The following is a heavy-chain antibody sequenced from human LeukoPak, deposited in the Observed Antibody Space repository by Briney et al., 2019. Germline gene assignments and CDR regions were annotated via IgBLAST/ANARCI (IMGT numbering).Heavy chain of an antibody. Sequence: ASVKVSCKASGYIFTSFDINWVRQATGQGLEWMGWMNPNSGNTGYAQKFQGRVTITRNTSISTAYMELSSLTSEDTAVYYCARGRDYSNYGGLLSDYWGQGTLVTVSS. J-gene: IGHJ4*02. CDR2: MNPNSGNT. CDR3: ARGRDYSNYGGLLSDY. D-gene: IGHD4-11*01. V-gene: IGHV1-8*01. CDR1: GYIFTSFD.